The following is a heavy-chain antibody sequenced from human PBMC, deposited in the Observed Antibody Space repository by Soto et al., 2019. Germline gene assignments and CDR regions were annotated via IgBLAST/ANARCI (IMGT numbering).Heavy chain of an antibody. CDR1: GFTFTTYG. CDR2: ISYDGGTT. V-gene: IGHV3-30*18. Sequence: QVQLVESGGGVVQPGRSLRLSCVASGFTFTTYGMHWVHKAPGKGLEWVEVISYDGGTTYYAYSVKGRFTISRDNSKNTLYLQLNSLIAEDTAVYYCAKSSLGSESSSFQSWFFDLRGRGNLVSFSS. CDR3: AKSSLGSESSSFQSWFFDL. J-gene: IGHJ2*01. D-gene: IGHD2-2*01.